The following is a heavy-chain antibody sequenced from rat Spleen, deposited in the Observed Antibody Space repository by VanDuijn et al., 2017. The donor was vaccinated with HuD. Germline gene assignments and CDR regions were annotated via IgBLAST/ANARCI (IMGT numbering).Heavy chain of an antibody. CDR1: GFTFSDYY. V-gene: IGHV5-22*01. CDR3: ARPDSAIYVMDA. D-gene: IGHD4-3*01. Sequence: EVQLVESGGGLVQPGRSLKLSCAASGFTFSDYYMAWVRQAPKKGLEWVASISFEGSGTYYGDSVKGRFTISRDNAKSTLYLQMNSLRSEDTATYYCARPDSAIYVMDAWGQGASVTVSS. J-gene: IGHJ4*01. CDR2: ISFEGSGT.